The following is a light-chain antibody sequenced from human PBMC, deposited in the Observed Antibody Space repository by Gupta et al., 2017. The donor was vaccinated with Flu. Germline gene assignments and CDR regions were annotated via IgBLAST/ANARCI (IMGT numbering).Light chain of an antibody. CDR1: QSISSY. V-gene: IGKV1-39*01. Sequence: QSPSSLSASVGDRVTITCRASQSISSYLNWYQQKPGKAPKLLIYAASSLQSGVPSRFSGSGSGTDFTLTISSLQPEDFATYYCQQSYSTPRYTFGQGTKLEIK. CDR2: AAS. J-gene: IGKJ2*01. CDR3: QQSYSTPRYT.